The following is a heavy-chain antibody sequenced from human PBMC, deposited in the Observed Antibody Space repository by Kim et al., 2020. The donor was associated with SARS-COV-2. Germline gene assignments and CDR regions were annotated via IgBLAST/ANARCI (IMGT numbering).Heavy chain of an antibody. CDR2: VSYTGVNT. V-gene: IGHV3-11*04. D-gene: IGHD5-18*01. Sequence: GGSLRLSCAASGFIFNDYYMAWIRQAPGKGLEYISYVSYTGVNTYYADSVKGRFTISRDNAKHSLYLHLSSLRAEDTGVYYCARGGYTAPGIDFWGQGTLAT. CDR3: ARGGYTAPGIDF. CDR1: GFIFNDYY. J-gene: IGHJ4*02.